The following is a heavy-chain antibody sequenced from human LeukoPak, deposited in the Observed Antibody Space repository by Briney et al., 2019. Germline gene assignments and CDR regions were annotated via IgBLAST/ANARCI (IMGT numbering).Heavy chain of an antibody. D-gene: IGHD5-18*01. J-gene: IGHJ5*02. CDR2: ISGSGGST. Sequence: GGSLRLSCAASGFTFSSYGMSWVRQAPGKGLEWVSAISGSGGSTYYAGSVKGRFTISRDNSKNTLYLQMNSLRAEDTAVYYCAKGGSAMSPGWFDPWGQGTLVTVSS. CDR1: GFTFSSYG. V-gene: IGHV3-23*01. CDR3: AKGGSAMSPGWFDP.